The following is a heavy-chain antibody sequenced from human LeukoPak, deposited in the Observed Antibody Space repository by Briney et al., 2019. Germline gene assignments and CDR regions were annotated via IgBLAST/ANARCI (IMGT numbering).Heavy chain of an antibody. CDR1: GFTFSTSD. V-gene: IGHV3-30*02. J-gene: IGHJ3*02. D-gene: IGHD6-19*01. CDR3: ARGIAVTDAFDI. CDR2: IQYDGSRK. Sequence: GGSLRLSCATSGFTFSTSDMHWVRQAPGKGLEWVSFIQYDGSRKNYVDSVKGRFTISRDNSKNTLYLQMNSLRAEDTAVYYCARGIAVTDAFDIWGQGTMVTVSS.